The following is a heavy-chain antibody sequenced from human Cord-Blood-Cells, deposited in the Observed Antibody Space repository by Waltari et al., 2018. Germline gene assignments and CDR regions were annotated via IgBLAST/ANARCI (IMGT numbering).Heavy chain of an antibody. Sequence: QVQLQQWGAGLLKPSETLSTTCAAYGGSFSGSYCSWIRQPPGKGLEWIGEINHSGSTNYNPSLKSRVTISVDTSKNQFSLKLSSVTAADTAVYYCAMTVTTTDAFDIWGQGTMVTVSS. CDR3: AMTVTTTDAFDI. CDR2: INHSGST. CDR1: GGSFSGSY. V-gene: IGHV4-34*01. D-gene: IGHD4-17*01. J-gene: IGHJ3*02.